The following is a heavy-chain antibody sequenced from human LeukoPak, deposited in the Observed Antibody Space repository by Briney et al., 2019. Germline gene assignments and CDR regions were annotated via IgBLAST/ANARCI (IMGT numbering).Heavy chain of an antibody. CDR2: IYYSGST. Sequence: SETLSLTCTVSGGSISSYYWSWIRQPPGKGLEWIGYIYYSGSTNYNPSLKSRVTISVDTSKNQFSLKLSSVTAADTAVYYCARLRQYDYGDYIHFDYWGQGTLVTVSS. J-gene: IGHJ4*02. D-gene: IGHD4-17*01. CDR3: ARLRQYDYGDYIHFDY. CDR1: GGSISSYY. V-gene: IGHV4-59*01.